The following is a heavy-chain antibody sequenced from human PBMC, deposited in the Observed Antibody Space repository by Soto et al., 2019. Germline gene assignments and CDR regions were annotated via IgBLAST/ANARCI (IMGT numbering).Heavy chain of an antibody. CDR1: GFRFDDYA. CDR2: VSWSSGSI. V-gene: IGHV3-9*01. D-gene: IGHD4-17*01. Sequence: GVSLGLSCAASGFRFDDYAMHWVRQAPGKGLEWVSGVSWSSGSIGYSASVKGRFTISRDNDGNSLFLQMNGLRSDDTALYYCARTTVTTGFYYGMDLWGQGTMVTVSS. CDR3: ARTTVTTGFYYGMDL. J-gene: IGHJ6*02.